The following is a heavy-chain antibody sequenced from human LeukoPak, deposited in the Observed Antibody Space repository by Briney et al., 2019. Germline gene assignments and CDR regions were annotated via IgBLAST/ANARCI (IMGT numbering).Heavy chain of an antibody. V-gene: IGHV4-34*01. D-gene: IGHD6-19*01. CDR2: INHSGST. Sequence: SETLSLTCAVYGGSFSGYYWSWIRQPPGKGLEWIGEINHSGSTNHNPSLKSRVTISVDTSKNQFSLKLSSVTAADTAVYYCARAPYSSGWQRTLRWFDYWGQGTLVTVSS. CDR3: ARAPYSSGWQRTLRWFDY. J-gene: IGHJ4*02. CDR1: GGSFSGYY.